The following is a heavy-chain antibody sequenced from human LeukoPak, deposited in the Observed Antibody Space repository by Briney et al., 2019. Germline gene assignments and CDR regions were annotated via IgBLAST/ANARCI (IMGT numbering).Heavy chain of an antibody. D-gene: IGHD2-15*01. CDR3: ATATEYCSGGSCYLRWFDP. Sequence: ASMKVSCKVSGYTLTELSMHWVRQAPGKGLEWMGGFDPEDGETIYAQKFQGRVTMTEDTSTDTAYMELSSLKSEDTAVYYCATATEYCSGGSCYLRWFDPWGQGTLVTVSS. V-gene: IGHV1-24*01. CDR1: GYTLTELS. CDR2: FDPEDGET. J-gene: IGHJ5*02.